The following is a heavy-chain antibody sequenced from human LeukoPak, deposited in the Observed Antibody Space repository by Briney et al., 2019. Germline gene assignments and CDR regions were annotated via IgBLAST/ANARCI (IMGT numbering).Heavy chain of an antibody. CDR2: INLDGTEE. V-gene: IGHV3-7*01. J-gene: IGHJ4*02. Sequence: GGSLRLSCAASGFDFSTYWMTWVRQAPGKGLEWLANINLDGTEEQYVDSSLKGRFTISRDNAKNSLYLQMNSLRVDDTAVYYCASGRHDFLHWGQGTLVTVSS. CDR1: GFDFSTYW. D-gene: IGHD3/OR15-3a*01. CDR3: ASGRHDFLH.